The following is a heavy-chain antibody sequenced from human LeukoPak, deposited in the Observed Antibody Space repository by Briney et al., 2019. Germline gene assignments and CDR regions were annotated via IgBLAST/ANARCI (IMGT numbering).Heavy chain of an antibody. CDR3: ARETPIAVADAGDALDI. CDR2: INPNSGGT. D-gene: IGHD6-19*01. Sequence: ASVKVSCKASGYTFTGYYMHWVRQAPGQGLEWMGWINPNSGGTNYAQKFQGRVTMTRDTSISTAYMELSRLRSDDTAVYYCARETPIAVADAGDALDIWGQGTMVTVSS. V-gene: IGHV1-2*02. J-gene: IGHJ3*02. CDR1: GYTFTGYY.